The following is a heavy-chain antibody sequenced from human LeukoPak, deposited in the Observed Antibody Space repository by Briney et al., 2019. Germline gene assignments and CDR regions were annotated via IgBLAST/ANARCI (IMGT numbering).Heavy chain of an antibody. Sequence: PGGSLRLSCAATGFTFSSYSMNWVRQAPGKGLEWVSYISSSGSTIYYADSVKGRFTISRDNAKNSLYLQMNSLRAEDTAVYYCAREGGYSPYANDYWGQGTLVTVSS. CDR1: GFTFSSYS. CDR2: ISSSGSTI. V-gene: IGHV3-48*04. J-gene: IGHJ4*02. CDR3: AREGGYSPYANDY. D-gene: IGHD3-22*01.